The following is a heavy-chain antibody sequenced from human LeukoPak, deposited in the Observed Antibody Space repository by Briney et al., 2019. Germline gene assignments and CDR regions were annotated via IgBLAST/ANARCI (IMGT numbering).Heavy chain of an antibody. D-gene: IGHD3-9*01. V-gene: IGHV3-11*05. CDR2: ISSSSSYT. J-gene: IGHJ4*02. CDR3: ARDYDILTGYSNYDY. Sequence: GGSLRLSCAASGFTFSDYYMSWIRQAPGKGLEWVSYISSSSSYTNYADSVKDRFTISRDNAKNSLYLQMNSLRAEDTAVYYCARDYDILTGYSNYDYWGQGTLVTVSS. CDR1: GFTFSDYY.